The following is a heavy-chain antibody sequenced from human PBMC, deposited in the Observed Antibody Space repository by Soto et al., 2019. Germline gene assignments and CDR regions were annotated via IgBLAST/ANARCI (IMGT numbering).Heavy chain of an antibody. J-gene: IGHJ6*02. V-gene: IGHV1-18*01. CDR1: GYPFTHYG. Sequence: QVQLVQSGVEVKKPGASVRVSCKSSGYPFTHYGITWIRQARGQGLEWMGWISPFNGNTNYGQTLQGRVTLTTETSTSPGYRELRSLRSDDTAVYYCARDQSFDRTYYYGIDVWGQGTTVTVSS. CDR3: ARDQSFDRTYYYGIDV. CDR2: ISPFNGNT. D-gene: IGHD3-16*01.